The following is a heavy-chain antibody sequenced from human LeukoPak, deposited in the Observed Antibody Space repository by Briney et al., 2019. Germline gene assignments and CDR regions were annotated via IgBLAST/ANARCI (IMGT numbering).Heavy chain of an antibody. Sequence: APVKVSCKASGYTFTSYGISWVRQAPGQGLEWMGWISAYNGNTNYAQKLQGRVTMTTDTSTSTAYMELRSLRSDDTAVYYCARDKWTGTTAYFDYWGQGTLVTVSS. V-gene: IGHV1-18*01. CDR3: ARDKWTGTTAYFDY. CDR1: GYTFTSYG. CDR2: ISAYNGNT. J-gene: IGHJ4*02. D-gene: IGHD1-1*01.